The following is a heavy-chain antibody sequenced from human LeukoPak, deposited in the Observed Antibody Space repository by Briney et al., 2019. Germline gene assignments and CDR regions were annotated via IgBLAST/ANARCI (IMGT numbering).Heavy chain of an antibody. CDR1: GYTFTDYY. D-gene: IGHD3-3*01. CDR2: ISAYNGNT. V-gene: IGHV1-18*04. CDR3: ARAHYDFWSGYYPLDY. J-gene: IGHJ4*02. Sequence: ASVKVSCKASGYTFTDYYIHWVRQAPGQGLEWMGWISAYNGNTNYAQKLQGRVTMTTDTSTSTAYMELRSLRSDDTAVYYCARAHYDFWSGYYPLDYWGQGTLVTVSS.